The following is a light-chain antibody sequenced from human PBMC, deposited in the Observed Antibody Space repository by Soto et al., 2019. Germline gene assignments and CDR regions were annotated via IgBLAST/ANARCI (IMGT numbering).Light chain of an antibody. CDR3: SSKRDSSTLFV. J-gene: IGLJ1*01. CDR1: SSDVGAYNY. Sequence: QSVLTQPPSASGSPGQSITGSCTGTSSDVGAYNYVSWYQHHPGKVPKLLIYEVTNRPSGVSDRFSGSKSGNTASLTISGLQAEDEADYYCSSKRDSSTLFVFGTGTKVTVL. V-gene: IGLV2-14*01. CDR2: EVT.